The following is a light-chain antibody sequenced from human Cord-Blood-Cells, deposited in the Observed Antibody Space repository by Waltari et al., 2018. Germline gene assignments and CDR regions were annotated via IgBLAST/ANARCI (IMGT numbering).Light chain of an antibody. CDR1: HSISSY. Sequence: IQMTQSQSSGCASLAEDVTFTCRASHSISSYLNWYQQKPGKAPKLLIYAASSLQSGVPSRFSGSGSGTDFTLTISSLQPEDFATYYCQQSYSTPYTFGQGTKLEIK. CDR2: AAS. J-gene: IGKJ2*01. V-gene: IGKV1-39*01. CDR3: QQSYSTPYT.